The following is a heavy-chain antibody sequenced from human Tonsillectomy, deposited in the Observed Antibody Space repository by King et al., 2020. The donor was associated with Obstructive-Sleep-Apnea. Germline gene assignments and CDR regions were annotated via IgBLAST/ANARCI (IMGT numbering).Heavy chain of an antibody. CDR2: ISDDGSNK. D-gene: IGHD2-15*01. CDR3: ARALGYCSGGSCYLEYFDL. V-gene: IGHV3-30*04. J-gene: IGHJ2*01. CDR1: GFTFSTFA. Sequence: VQLVESGGGVVQPGRSLRLSCAASGFTFSTFAMHWVRQAPGKGLEWVAVISDDGSNKYYADSVKGRFTISRDNSKKTLYLQMNSLRAEDTAVYYCARALGYCSGGSCYLEYFDLWGRGTLVTVSS.